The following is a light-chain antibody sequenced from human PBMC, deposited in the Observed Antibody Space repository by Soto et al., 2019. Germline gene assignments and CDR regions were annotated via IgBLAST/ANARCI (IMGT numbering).Light chain of an antibody. CDR3: QQYYSYPIT. Sequence: DIQMTQSPSSLSASAGDRVTITCRASQSIDNKLAWYQRKPGKAPKLLIYDASTLQSGVPSRFSGSGSGTDFTLTISCLQSEDFATYYCQQYYSYPITFGQGTRPEIK. J-gene: IGKJ5*01. CDR2: DAS. CDR1: QSIDNK. V-gene: IGKV1-5*01.